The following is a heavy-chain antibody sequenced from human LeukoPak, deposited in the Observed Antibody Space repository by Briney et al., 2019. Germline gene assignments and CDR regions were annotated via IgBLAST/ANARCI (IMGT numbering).Heavy chain of an antibody. CDR2: ISSSGSTI. D-gene: IGHD2-15*01. CDR3: ARDRRAATRRLWFDP. J-gene: IGHJ5*02. CDR1: GFTFSSYE. Sequence: GSLRLSCAASGFTFSSYEMNWVRQAPGKGLEWVSYISSSGSTIYYADSVKGRFTISRDDAKNSLYLQMNSLRAEDTAVYYCARDRRAATRRLWFDPWGQGTLVTVSS. V-gene: IGHV3-48*03.